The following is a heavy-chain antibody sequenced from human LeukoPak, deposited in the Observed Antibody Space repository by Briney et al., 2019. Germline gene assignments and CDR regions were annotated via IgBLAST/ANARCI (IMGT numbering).Heavy chain of an antibody. J-gene: IGHJ4*02. V-gene: IGHV3-23*01. CDR2: ISGSGGST. CDR1: GFTFSIYA. Sequence: GGSLRLSRAASGFTFSIYAMSWVRHTPGKRLEWGSAISGSGGSTYYADSVKGRFTISRDNSKNTLYLQMNSLRAEDTAVYYCAKDRGDWKYFDYWGQGALVTVSS. D-gene: IGHD1-1*01. CDR3: AKDRGDWKYFDY.